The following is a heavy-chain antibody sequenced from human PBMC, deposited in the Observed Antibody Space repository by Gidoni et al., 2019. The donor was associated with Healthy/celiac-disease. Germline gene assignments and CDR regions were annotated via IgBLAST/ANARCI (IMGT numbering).Heavy chain of an antibody. J-gene: IGHJ4*02. Sequence: EVQLLESGGGLVQPGGSLRLSCAASGFTFSSYAMSWVRQAPGKGLELVSAISGSGGSTYYADSVKGRFTISRDNSKNTLYLQMNSLRAEDTAVYYCAKDGTAMVAYFDYWGQGTLVTVSS. CDR2: ISGSGGST. CDR3: AKDGTAMVAYFDY. CDR1: GFTFSSYA. D-gene: IGHD5-18*01. V-gene: IGHV3-23*01.